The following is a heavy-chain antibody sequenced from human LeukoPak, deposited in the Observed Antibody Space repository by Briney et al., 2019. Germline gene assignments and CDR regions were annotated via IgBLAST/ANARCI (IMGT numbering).Heavy chain of an antibody. Sequence: GASVKVSCKASGYTFTDYYMHWVRQAPGQGLEWMGWINPNSGGTNYAQKFQGRVTMTRDTSISTAYMELSRLRSDDTAVYYCAMGVEYSSSFFDYWGQGTLVTVSS. J-gene: IGHJ4*02. V-gene: IGHV1-2*02. CDR3: AMGVEYSSSFFDY. D-gene: IGHD6-6*01. CDR2: INPNSGGT. CDR1: GYTFTDYY.